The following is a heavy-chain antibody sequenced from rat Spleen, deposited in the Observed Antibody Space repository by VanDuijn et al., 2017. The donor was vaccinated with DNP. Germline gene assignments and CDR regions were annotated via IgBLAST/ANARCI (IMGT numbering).Heavy chain of an antibody. CDR1: GFSLTNYH. CDR2: ISSGGST. CDR3: ARSGYYAMDA. Sequence: QVQLKESGPGLVQPSQTLSLTCTVSGFSLTNYHVHWVRQPPGKGLEWIAAISSGGSTYYNSALKSRLSLSRDTSKSQVFLKMTSLQTEDTAMYFCARSGYYAMDAWGQGTSVTVSS. V-gene: IGHV2S12*01. D-gene: IGHD1-4*01. J-gene: IGHJ4*01.